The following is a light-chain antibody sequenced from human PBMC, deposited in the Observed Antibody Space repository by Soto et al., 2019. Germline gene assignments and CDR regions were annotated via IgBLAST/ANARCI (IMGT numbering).Light chain of an antibody. J-gene: IGLJ2*01. V-gene: IGLV1-40*01. CDR1: RSNIGSGFD. CDR3: QSYDNSLRVL. Sequence: QSVLTQPPSVSGAPGQSVTIPCTGSRSNIGSGFDVHWYQQVPGTAPKLLIFGNNNRPSGVPDRFSGSKSGSSASLAIAGLQAEDEADYFCQSYDNSLRVLFGVGTKLTVL. CDR2: GNN.